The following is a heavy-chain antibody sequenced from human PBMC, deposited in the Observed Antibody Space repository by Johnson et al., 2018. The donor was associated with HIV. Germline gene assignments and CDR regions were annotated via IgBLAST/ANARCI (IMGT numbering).Heavy chain of an antibody. Sequence: QMLLVESGGGVVQPGRSLRLSCAASGFTFRDYAMHWVRQAPGKGLEWVAVISYDGSNKYYADSVKGRFTISRDNSKNTLYLQMNSLRAEDTAVFYCGMSGVEDAAFDIWGQGTMVTVSS. CDR1: GFTFRDYA. J-gene: IGHJ3*02. D-gene: IGHD7-27*01. CDR2: ISYDGSNK. V-gene: IGHV3-30*04. CDR3: GMSGVEDAAFDI.